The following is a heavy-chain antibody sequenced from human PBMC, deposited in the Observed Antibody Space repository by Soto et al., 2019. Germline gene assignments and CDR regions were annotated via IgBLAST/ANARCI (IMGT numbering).Heavy chain of an antibody. CDR3: AKNLPRTGRFDY. J-gene: IGHJ4*02. V-gene: IGHV4-39*01. CDR1: GASITGTTYF. CDR2: IYYSGRT. Sequence: SETLSLTCTLSGASITGTTYFWAWIRQPPGKGLEWVGSIYYSGRTYYNPSLRSRVTISVDRSKNQFSLTMSSVTAADTAVYYCAKNLPRTGRFDYWGQGTSVTVSS.